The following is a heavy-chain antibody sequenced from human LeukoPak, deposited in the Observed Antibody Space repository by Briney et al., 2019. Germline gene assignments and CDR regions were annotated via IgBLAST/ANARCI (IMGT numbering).Heavy chain of an antibody. D-gene: IGHD3-10*01. Sequence: SGTLSLTCAVSGGSISSSNWWSWVRQPPGKGLEWIGEIYHSGSTNYYPSLKSRVTISVDKSKNQFSLKLSSVTAADTAVYYCARGSHKLWFGEFFDYWGQGTLVTVSS. V-gene: IGHV4-4*02. CDR1: GGSISSSNW. CDR3: ARGSHKLWFGEFFDY. CDR2: IYHSGST. J-gene: IGHJ4*02.